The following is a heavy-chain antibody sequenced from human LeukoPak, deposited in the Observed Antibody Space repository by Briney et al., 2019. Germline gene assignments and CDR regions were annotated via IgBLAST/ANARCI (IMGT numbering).Heavy chain of an antibody. V-gene: IGHV3-21*01. CDR1: GFTFSSYS. Sequence: GGSLRLSCAASGFTFSSYSMNWVRQAPGKGLEWVSSISSSSSYIYYADSVKGRFTISRDNAKNSLYLQMNSLRAEDTAVYYCARDTCSGGSCYFGLYYYYYMDVWGKGTTVTISS. CDR2: ISSSSSYI. J-gene: IGHJ6*03. D-gene: IGHD2-15*01. CDR3: ARDTCSGGSCYFGLYYYYYMDV.